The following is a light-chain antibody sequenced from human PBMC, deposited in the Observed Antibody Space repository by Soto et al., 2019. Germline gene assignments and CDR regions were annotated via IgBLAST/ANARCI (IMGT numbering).Light chain of an antibody. Sequence: EIVLTQSPATLSLSPGERATLSCRASQSVSSYLAWYQQKPGQAPRLLIYDASNRATGIPARFSGSGSGTDFTLTIISLEPEDFAVYYCQQRSNWPPTFGQGTKLAIK. CDR3: QQRSNWPPT. CDR1: QSVSSY. V-gene: IGKV3-11*01. CDR2: DAS. J-gene: IGKJ2*01.